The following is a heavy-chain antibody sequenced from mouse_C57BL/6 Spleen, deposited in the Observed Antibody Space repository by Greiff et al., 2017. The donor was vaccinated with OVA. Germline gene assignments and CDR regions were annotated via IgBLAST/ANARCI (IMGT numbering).Heavy chain of an antibody. CDR2: ISDGGSYT. Sequence: DVMLVESGGGLVKPGGSLKLSCAASGFTFSSYAMSWVRQTPEQRLEWVATISDGGSYTYYPDNVKGRFTISRDNAKNNLYLQMSHLKSEDTAMYYCARASYDYVSYYFDYWGQGTTLTVSS. J-gene: IGHJ2*01. CDR3: ARASYDYVSYYFDY. V-gene: IGHV5-4*03. D-gene: IGHD2-4*01. CDR1: GFTFSSYA.